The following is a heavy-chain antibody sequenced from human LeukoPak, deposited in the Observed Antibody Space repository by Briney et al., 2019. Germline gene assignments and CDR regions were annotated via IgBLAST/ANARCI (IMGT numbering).Heavy chain of an antibody. CDR2: IKQDGSEK. V-gene: IGHV3-7*04. D-gene: IGHD3-10*01. Sequence: GGSLRLSCAASGFTFGSYWMSWVRQAPGKGLEWVANIKQDGSEKYYVDSVKGPFTISRDNAKNSLYLQMNSLRAEDTAVYYCASDREYYYGSGSFDYWGQGTLVTVSS. CDR1: GFTFGSYW. CDR3: ASDREYYYGSGSFDY. J-gene: IGHJ4*02.